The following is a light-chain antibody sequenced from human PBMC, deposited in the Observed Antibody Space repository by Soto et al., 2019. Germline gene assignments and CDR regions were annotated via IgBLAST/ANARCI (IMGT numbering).Light chain of an antibody. CDR1: QSVSGN. Sequence: EIVMTQSPATLSVSPGERATLSCRASQSVSGNLAWYQQKPGQAPRLLIYGASTRATGIPARVSGSGSGTEFTITISSLQSEDLAVYYCQQYNNWPPAFGQGTKVEMK. CDR3: QQYNNWPPA. V-gene: IGKV3-15*01. J-gene: IGKJ1*01. CDR2: GAS.